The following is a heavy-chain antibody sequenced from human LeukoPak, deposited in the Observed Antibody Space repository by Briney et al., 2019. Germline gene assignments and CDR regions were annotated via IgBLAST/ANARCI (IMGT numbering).Heavy chain of an antibody. CDR2: IIPIFGTA. V-gene: IGHV1-69*05. CDR1: GGTFSSYA. D-gene: IGHD5-18*01. Sequence: SVKVSCKASGGTFSSYAISWVRQAPGQGLEWMGRIIPIFGTANCAQKFQGRVTITTDESTSTAYMELSSLRSEDTAVYYCARDYGYSYGYPGAYWGQGTLVTVSS. J-gene: IGHJ4*02. CDR3: ARDYGYSYGYPGAY.